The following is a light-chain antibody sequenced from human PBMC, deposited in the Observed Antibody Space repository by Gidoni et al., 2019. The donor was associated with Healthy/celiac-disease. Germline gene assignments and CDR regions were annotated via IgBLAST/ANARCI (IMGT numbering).Light chain of an antibody. V-gene: IGKV1-39*01. CDR1: QSISSY. J-gene: IGKJ1*01. CDR3: QQSYSTPRT. CDR2: AAS. Sequence: DIQMTQSPSSLSASVGDRVTITCRASQSISSYLNWYQQKPGKAPKLLLYAASSLQSGVPSRFSGSGAGTDFTLTISSLQPADFATYYCQQSYSTPRTFGQGTKVEIK.